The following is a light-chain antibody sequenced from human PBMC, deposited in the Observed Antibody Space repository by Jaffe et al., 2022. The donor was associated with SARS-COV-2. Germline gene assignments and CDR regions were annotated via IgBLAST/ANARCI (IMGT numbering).Light chain of an antibody. CDR1: QTILYSSNNKNY. V-gene: IGKV4-1*01. Sequence: DIAMTQSPDSLAVSLGERATINCKSSQTILYSSNNKNYLAWYQQKAGQPPKLLIYWASTRESGVPDRFSGSGSETDFTLTITSLQAEDVAVYYCQQYYGTPPTFGQGTKVEIK. CDR2: WAS. J-gene: IGKJ1*01. CDR3: QQYYGTPPT.